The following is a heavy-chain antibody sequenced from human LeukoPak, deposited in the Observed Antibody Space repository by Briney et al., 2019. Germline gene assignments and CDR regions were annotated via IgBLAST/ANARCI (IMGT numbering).Heavy chain of an antibody. V-gene: IGHV1-2*02. D-gene: IGHD3-3*01. CDR2: INPNSGGT. CDR3: ARDGGWVPIFGGSPFYYFDY. Sequence: ASVKVSCRASGYSFSDYYMHWVRQAPGQGLEWMGWINPNSGGTNYAQKFQGRVTMTRDTSISTAYMELSRLRSDDTAVYYCARDGGWVPIFGGSPFYYFDYWGQGTLVTVSS. J-gene: IGHJ4*02. CDR1: GYSFSDYY.